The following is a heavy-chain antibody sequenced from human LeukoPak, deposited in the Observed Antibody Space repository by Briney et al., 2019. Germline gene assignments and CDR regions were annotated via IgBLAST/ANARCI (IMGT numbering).Heavy chain of an antibody. J-gene: IGHJ3*02. V-gene: IGHV4-34*01. CDR1: GGSFSGYY. Sequence: SETLSLTCAVYGGSFSGYYWSWVRQPPGKGLEWIGEIYHSGSTNYNPSLKSRVTISVDKSKNQFSLKLSSVTAADTAVYYCARDKRWFGELLGNAFDIWGQGTMVTVSS. D-gene: IGHD3-10*01. CDR2: IYHSGST. CDR3: ARDKRWFGELLGNAFDI.